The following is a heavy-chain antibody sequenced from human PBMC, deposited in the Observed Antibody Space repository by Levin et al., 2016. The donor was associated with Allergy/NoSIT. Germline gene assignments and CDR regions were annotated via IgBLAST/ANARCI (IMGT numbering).Heavy chain of an antibody. CDR2: IYTSGST. V-gene: IGHV4-4*07. CDR1: GGSISSYY. D-gene: IGHD1-14*01. CDR3: ARNHVPTHEGEYYYGMDV. Sequence: SETLSLTCTVSGGSISSYYWSWIRQPAGKGLEWIGRIYTSGSTNYNPSLKSRVTMSVDTSKNQFSLKLSSVTAADTAVYYCARNHVPTHEGEYYYGMDVWGQGTTVTVSS. J-gene: IGHJ6*02.